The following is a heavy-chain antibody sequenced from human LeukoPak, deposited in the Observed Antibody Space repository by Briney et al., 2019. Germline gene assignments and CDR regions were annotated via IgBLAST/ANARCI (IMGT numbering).Heavy chain of an antibody. Sequence: SETLSLTCTASGGSINSNTYFWNWIRQPAGKRLEWIERIYASGGTDYNPSLRSRLSMSINRSSNQISLTLRSVTAADTAVYYCARYVDPYDISPHSFDIWGQGTVATVSS. V-gene: IGHV4-61*02. CDR3: ARYVDPYDISPHSFDI. J-gene: IGHJ3*02. D-gene: IGHD3-22*01. CDR2: IYASGGT. CDR1: GGSINSNTYF.